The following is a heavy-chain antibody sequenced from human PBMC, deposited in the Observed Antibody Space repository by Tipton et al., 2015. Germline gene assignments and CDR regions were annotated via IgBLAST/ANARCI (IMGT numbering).Heavy chain of an antibody. CDR3: WRRLPYFEWSKVYYFDY. CDR1: GYTFSNHW. V-gene: IGHV5-51*01. J-gene: IGHJ4*02. CDR2: IHPSDSET. Sequence: QLVQSGGEVKKPGESLKISCKVSGYTFSNHWIGWVRQMPGKGLEWEGIIHPSDSETKYSPSFEGLVNISADKSTSTAYLQWSSLKPSDTSVYCCWRRLPYFEWSKVYYFDYWGQGSPVTV. D-gene: IGHD3-9*01.